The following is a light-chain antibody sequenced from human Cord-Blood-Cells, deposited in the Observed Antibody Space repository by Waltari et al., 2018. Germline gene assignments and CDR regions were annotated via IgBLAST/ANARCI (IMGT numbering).Light chain of an antibody. CDR3: QSADSSGTYYV. CDR1: ALPNQY. CDR2: KDS. J-gene: IGLJ1*01. V-gene: IGLV3-25*02. Sequence: SYELTQPPSVSVSPGQTARITCSGDALPNQYAYWYQQKPGQAPVLVLYKDSERPSGIPERFSGSSSGTTVTLTISGVQAEDEADYYCQSADSSGTYYVFGTGTKVTVL.